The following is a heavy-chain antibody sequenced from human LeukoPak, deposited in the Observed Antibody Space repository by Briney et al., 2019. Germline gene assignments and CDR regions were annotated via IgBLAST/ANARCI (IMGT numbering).Heavy chain of an antibody. D-gene: IGHD6-19*01. CDR3: ARVALWLANYYYYYMDV. CDR2: ISSSGSTI. J-gene: IGHJ6*03. CDR1: GFTFSSYE. V-gene: IGHV3-48*03. Sequence: PGGSLRLSCAASGFTFSSYEMNWVRQAPGKGLEWVSYISSSGSTIYYADSVKGRFTISRDNAKNSLYLQMNSLRAEDTAVYYCARVALWLANYYYYYMDVWGKGTTVTVSS.